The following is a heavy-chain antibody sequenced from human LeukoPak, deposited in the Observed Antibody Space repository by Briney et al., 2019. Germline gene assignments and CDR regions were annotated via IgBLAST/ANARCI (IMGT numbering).Heavy chain of an antibody. CDR1: GFTFSSYS. J-gene: IGHJ5*02. CDR2: ISSSSSYI. CDR3: ARDPLNTYYYDSSGNHADWFDP. Sequence: GGSLRLSCAASGFTFSSYSMNWVRQAPGKGLEWVSSISSSSSYIYYADSVKGRFTISRDNAKNSLYLQMNSLRAEDTAVYYCARDPLNTYYYDSSGNHADWFDPWGQGTLVTVSS. D-gene: IGHD3-22*01. V-gene: IGHV3-21*01.